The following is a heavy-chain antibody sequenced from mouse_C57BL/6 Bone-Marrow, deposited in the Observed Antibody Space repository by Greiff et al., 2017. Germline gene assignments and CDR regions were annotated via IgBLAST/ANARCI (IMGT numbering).Heavy chain of an antibody. CDR2: IHPNSGST. CDR1: GYTFTSSW. V-gene: IGHV1-64*01. D-gene: IGHD2-4*01. Sequence: QVQLQQPGAELVKPGASVKLSCKASGYTFTSSWMHWVKQRPGQGLEWIGMIHPNSGSTNYNEKFKSKATLTVDKSSSTAYMQLSSLTSEDSAVYYCARAEIYYDYDVSFAYWGQGTLVTVSA. CDR3: ARAEIYYDYDVSFAY. J-gene: IGHJ3*01.